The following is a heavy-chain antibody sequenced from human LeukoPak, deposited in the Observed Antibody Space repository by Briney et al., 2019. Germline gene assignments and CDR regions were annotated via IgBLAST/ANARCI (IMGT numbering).Heavy chain of an antibody. D-gene: IGHD2-15*01. CDR2: ISYDGSNK. V-gene: IGHV3-30-3*01. CDR1: GFTFSSYA. J-gene: IGHJ1*01. Sequence: GGSLRLSCAASGFTFSSYAMHWVRQAPGKGLEWVAVISYDGSNKYCADSVKGRFTISRDKSKNTLYLQMNSLRPEDTAVYYCAREAYCSGGSCYEHFQHWGQGTLVTVSS. CDR3: AREAYCSGGSCYEHFQH.